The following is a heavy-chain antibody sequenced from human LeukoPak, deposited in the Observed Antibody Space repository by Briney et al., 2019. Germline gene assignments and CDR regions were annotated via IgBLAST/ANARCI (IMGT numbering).Heavy chain of an antibody. D-gene: IGHD6-19*01. CDR3: AKPRYSSGWYFDY. Sequence: PGGSLRLSCAASGFTFSSYAMSWVRQAPGKGPEWVSIISDSGGSTYYADSVKGRFTISRDNSKNTLYLEMNSLRAEDTAVYYCAKPRYSSGWYFDYWGQGTLVTVSS. J-gene: IGHJ4*02. CDR2: ISDSGGST. V-gene: IGHV3-23*01. CDR1: GFTFSSYA.